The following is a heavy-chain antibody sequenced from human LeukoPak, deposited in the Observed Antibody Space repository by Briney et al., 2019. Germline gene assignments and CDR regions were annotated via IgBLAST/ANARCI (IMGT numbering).Heavy chain of an antibody. D-gene: IGHD3-16*01. Sequence: GGSLRLSCAISGFVPRSYWMYWVRQAPGKGLEWVANIDEDGSGKNYVDSVKGRFTISRDNAWTSVYLQMNSLKAEDTAVYYCAGGVSWGQGTLVTVSS. CDR2: IDEDGSGK. CDR1: GFVPRSYW. V-gene: IGHV3-7*03. J-gene: IGHJ5*02. CDR3: AGGVS.